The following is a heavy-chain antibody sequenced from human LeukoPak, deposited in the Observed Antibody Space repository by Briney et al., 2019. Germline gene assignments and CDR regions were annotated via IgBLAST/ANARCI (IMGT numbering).Heavy chain of an antibody. J-gene: IGHJ4*02. CDR1: GFSFTNYG. V-gene: IGHV3-30*02. D-gene: IGHD3-10*01. CDR3: AKGGGSGTEFDY. CDR2: IRYDGSNK. Sequence: PGGSLRLSCAASGFSFTNYGMHWVRQAPGKGLEWVAFIRYDGSNKYYADSVKGRFTTSRANSKNTLYLQMNSPRTEDTAVYYCAKGGGSGTEFDYWGQGTLVTVSS.